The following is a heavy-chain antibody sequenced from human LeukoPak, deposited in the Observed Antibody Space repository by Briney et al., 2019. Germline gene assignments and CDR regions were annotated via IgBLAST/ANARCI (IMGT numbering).Heavy chain of an antibody. CDR2: IYYSGST. V-gene: IGHV4-59*08. D-gene: IGHD3/OR15-3a*01. CDR1: GGSISSYY. CDR3: ARLDYPGAFDI. Sequence: PSETLSLTCTVPGGSISSYYWSWIRQPPGKGLEWIGYIYYSGSTNYNPSLKSRVTISVDTSKNQFSLKLSSVTAADTAVYYCARLDYPGAFDIWGQGTMVTVSS. J-gene: IGHJ3*02.